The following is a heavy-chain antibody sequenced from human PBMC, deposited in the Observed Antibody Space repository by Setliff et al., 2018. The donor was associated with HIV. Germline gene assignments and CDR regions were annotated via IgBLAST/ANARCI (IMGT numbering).Heavy chain of an antibody. CDR1: GFTFSSFA. D-gene: IGHD2-15*01. CDR3: ARKLLTRPNYYGMDV. Sequence: GGSLRLSCAASGFTFSSFAMNWVRQAPGKGLEWVATMSGSTGDTYYADSVKGRFTISRDNAKNSLYLQMNSLRAEDTAVYYCARKLLTRPNYYGMDVWGQGTTVTVS. J-gene: IGHJ6*02. V-gene: IGHV3-21*01. CDR2: MSGSTGDT.